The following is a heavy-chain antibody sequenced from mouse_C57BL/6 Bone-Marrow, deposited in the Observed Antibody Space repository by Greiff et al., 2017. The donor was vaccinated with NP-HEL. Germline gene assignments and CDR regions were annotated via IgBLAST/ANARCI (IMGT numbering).Heavy chain of an antibody. CDR2: IYPRSGNT. CDR3: ARSYYYGSNHYYAMDY. Sequence: QVQLKQSGAELARPGASVKLSCKASGYTFTSYGISWVKQRTGQGLEWIGEIYPRSGNTYYNEKFKGKATLTADKSSSTAYMELRSLTSEDSAVYFCARSYYYGSNHYYAMDYWGQGTSVTVSS. CDR1: GYTFTSYG. J-gene: IGHJ4*01. V-gene: IGHV1-81*01. D-gene: IGHD1-1*01.